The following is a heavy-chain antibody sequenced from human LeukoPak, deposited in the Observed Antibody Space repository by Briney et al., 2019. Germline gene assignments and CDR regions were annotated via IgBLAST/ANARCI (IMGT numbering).Heavy chain of an antibody. CDR2: VSGSGSST. Sequence: TGGSLRLSCAASGFTFSSYAMSWVRQAPGKGLEWVSAVSGSGSSTYYADSVKGHFTISRDNSKKMLYLQMNSLRAEDTAIYYCAKDVYDSSGFIDYWGQGTLVTVSS. J-gene: IGHJ4*02. CDR1: GFTFSSYA. V-gene: IGHV3-23*01. CDR3: AKDVYDSSGFIDY. D-gene: IGHD3-22*01.